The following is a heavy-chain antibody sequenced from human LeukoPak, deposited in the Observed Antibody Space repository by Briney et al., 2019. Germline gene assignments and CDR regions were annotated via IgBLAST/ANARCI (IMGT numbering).Heavy chain of an antibody. CDR3: ARENYYYDSSGYGPHFDY. CDR2: INSDGSST. CDR1: GFTFSSYW. Sequence: PGGSLRLSCAVSGFTFSSYWIHWARQAPGKGLVWVSHINSDGSSTRYADSVKGRFTISRDNAKNTLYLQMNSLRVEDTAVYFCARENYYYDSSGYGPHFDYWGQGTLVTVSS. D-gene: IGHD3-22*01. V-gene: IGHV3-74*01. J-gene: IGHJ4*02.